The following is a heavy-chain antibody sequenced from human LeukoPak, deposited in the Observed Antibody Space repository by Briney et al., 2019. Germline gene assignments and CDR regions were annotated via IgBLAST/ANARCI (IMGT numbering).Heavy chain of an antibody. CDR2: IYYSGST. Sequence: SETLSLTCAVSGGSISSTSYYWAWIRQPPGKGLEWIGTIYYSGSTYHNPSLKSRVTLSVDTSRNQFSLRLSSVDAADTAVYYCAKAGVRYFDSSGLYAFDFWGQGTTVSVSS. CDR3: AKAGVRYFDSSGLYAFDF. V-gene: IGHV4-39*01. D-gene: IGHD3-22*01. CDR1: GGSISSTSYY. J-gene: IGHJ3*01.